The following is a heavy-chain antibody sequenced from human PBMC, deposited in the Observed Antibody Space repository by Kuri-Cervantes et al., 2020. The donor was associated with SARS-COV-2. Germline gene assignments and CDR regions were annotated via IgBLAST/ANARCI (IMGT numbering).Heavy chain of an antibody. J-gene: IGHJ3*02. CDR1: GFTFSSYA. CDR3: AREGITIFGVVIEKSAFDI. CDR2: ISGSGGST. Sequence: GESLKISCAASGFTFSSYATSWVRQAPGKGLEWVSAISGSGGSTYYADSVKGRFTISRDNPKNTLYLQMNSLRAEDTAVYYCAREGITIFGVVIEKSAFDIWGQGTMVTVSS. D-gene: IGHD3-3*01. V-gene: IGHV3-23*01.